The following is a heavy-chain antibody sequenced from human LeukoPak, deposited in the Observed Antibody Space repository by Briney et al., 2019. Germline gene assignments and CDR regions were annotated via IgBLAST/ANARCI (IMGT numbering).Heavy chain of an antibody. CDR3: ARDNRLQDYYYYYMDV. J-gene: IGHJ6*03. D-gene: IGHD5-24*01. Sequence: ASVTVSFMASGYTFTGYYMHWVRQAPGQGLEWMGWTNPNSGGTNYAQKFQGRVTMTRDTSISTAYMELSRLRSYDTAVYYCARDNRLQDYYYYYMDVWGKGTTVTVSS. V-gene: IGHV1-2*02. CDR1: GYTFTGYY. CDR2: TNPNSGGT.